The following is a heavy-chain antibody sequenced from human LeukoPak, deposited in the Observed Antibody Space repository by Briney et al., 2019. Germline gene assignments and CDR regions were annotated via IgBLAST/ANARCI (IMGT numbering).Heavy chain of an antibody. CDR3: ERQRGLGSWSFDY. Sequence: SEALSLTCTVSGGSISSSDYWWAWIRQPPGKGLDWIASIFYSGSTHYNPSLQSRVTISVDTSKNQFSLNLNSVTAADTAVYYCERQRGLGSWSFDYWGQGTLVTVSS. V-gene: IGHV4-39*01. J-gene: IGHJ4*02. CDR1: GGSISSSDYW. D-gene: IGHD2-15*01. CDR2: IFYSGST.